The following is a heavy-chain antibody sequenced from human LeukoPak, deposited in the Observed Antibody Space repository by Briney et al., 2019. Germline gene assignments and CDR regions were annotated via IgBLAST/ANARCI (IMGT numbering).Heavy chain of an antibody. J-gene: IGHJ5*02. CDR1: GGSISSYY. CDR3: ARSLKYYDFWSGWINWFDP. Sequence: SETLSLTCTVSGGSISSYYWSWIRQPAGKGLEWIGRIYTSGSTNYNPSLKSRVTISVDTSKNQFSLKLSSVTAADTAVYYCARSLKYYDFWSGWINWFDPWGQGTLVTVSS. CDR2: IYTSGST. V-gene: IGHV4-4*07. D-gene: IGHD3-3*01.